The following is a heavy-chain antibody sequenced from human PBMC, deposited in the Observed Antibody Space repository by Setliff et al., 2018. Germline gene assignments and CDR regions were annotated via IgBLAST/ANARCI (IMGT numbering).Heavy chain of an antibody. D-gene: IGHD2-21*01. J-gene: IGHJ4*02. Sequence: SGPTLVNPTQTLTLTCTFSGFSLSTAGVGVGWIRQPPGKALEWLALIYWNDDKRYSPSLKSRLTITKDTSKNQVVLTMTNMDPVDTATYYCAHIAGGGNSPRHDYWGQGTLVTVSS. CDR2: IYWNDDK. CDR3: AHIAGGGNSPRHDY. CDR1: GFSLSTAGVG. V-gene: IGHV2-5*01.